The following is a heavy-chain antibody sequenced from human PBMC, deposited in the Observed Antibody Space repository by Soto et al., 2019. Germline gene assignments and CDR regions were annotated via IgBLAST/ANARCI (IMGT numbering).Heavy chain of an antibody. Sequence: GGSLRLSCAASGFSISTSGMSWVRQAPGRGLGWISGVRSSGGITYYTDSVKGRFTISRDNSNNTLYLQMNSLRAEDTAVYYCAKDAGWLHHYWGQGT. CDR2: VRSSGGIT. D-gene: IGHD5-12*01. V-gene: IGHV3-23*01. J-gene: IGHJ4*02. CDR1: GFSISTSG. CDR3: AKDAGWLHHY.